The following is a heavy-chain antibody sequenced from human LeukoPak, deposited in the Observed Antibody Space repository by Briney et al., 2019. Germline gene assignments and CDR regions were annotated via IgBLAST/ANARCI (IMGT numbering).Heavy chain of an antibody. CDR1: GFRFSGYD. J-gene: IGHJ4*02. D-gene: IGHD5-18*01. Sequence: PGGSLRLSCAASGFRFSGYDMNWVRQAPGKGLEWVSSISSTGNYIYDAESTKGRFTISRDNAKNSLYLQMNSLRAEDTAVYSCARDKTRGLGYSYSKSGNYFDYWGQGTLVTVSS. V-gene: IGHV3-21*01. CDR3: ARDKTRGLGYSYSKSGNYFDY. CDR2: ISSTGNYI.